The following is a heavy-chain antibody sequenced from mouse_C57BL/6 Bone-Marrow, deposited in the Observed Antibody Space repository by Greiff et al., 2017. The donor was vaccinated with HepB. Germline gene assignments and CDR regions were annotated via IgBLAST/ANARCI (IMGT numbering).Heavy chain of an antibody. J-gene: IGHJ2*01. Sequence: QVQLQQSGAELVKPGASVKISCKASGYAFSSYWMNWVKQRPGKGLEWIGQIYPGDGDTNYNGKFKGKATLTADKSSSTAYMQLSSLTSEDSAVYFCAAKGIYYYEYYFDYWGQGTTLTVSS. CDR2: IYPGDGDT. CDR3: AAKGIYYYEYYFDY. V-gene: IGHV1-80*01. CDR1: GYAFSSYW. D-gene: IGHD1-1*01.